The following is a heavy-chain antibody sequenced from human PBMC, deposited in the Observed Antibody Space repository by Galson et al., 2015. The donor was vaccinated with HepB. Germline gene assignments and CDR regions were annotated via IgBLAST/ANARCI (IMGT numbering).Heavy chain of an antibody. CDR1: GFTFSSYG. J-gene: IGHJ3*02. V-gene: IGHV3-33*08. CDR2: IWYDGSNR. D-gene: IGHD2-21*02. CDR3: ARDWGCGGDCYSDAFDI. Sequence: SLRLSCAASGFTFSSYGMHWVRQAPGKGLEWVAVIWYDGSNRYHADSVKGRFTISRDNSKNTLYLQMNSLRAEDTAVYYCARDWGCGGDCYSDAFDIWGQGTMVTVSS.